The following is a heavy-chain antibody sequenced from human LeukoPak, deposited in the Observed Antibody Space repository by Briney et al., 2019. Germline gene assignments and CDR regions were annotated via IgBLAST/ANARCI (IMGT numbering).Heavy chain of an antibody. Sequence: SETLSLTCTVSGGSISNYYWSWIRQPPGKGLEWIGEINHSGSTNYNPSLKSRVTISVDTSKNQFSLKLSSVTAADTAVYYCAISSGWYTSFDYWGQGTLVTVSS. CDR2: INHSGST. V-gene: IGHV4-34*01. D-gene: IGHD6-19*01. CDR1: GGSISNYY. J-gene: IGHJ4*02. CDR3: AISSGWYTSFDY.